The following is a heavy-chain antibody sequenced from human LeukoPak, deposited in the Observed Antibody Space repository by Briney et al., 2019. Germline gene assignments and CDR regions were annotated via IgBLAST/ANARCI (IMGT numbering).Heavy chain of an antibody. V-gene: IGHV3-30-3*01. CDR2: ISYDGSNK. D-gene: IGHD6-19*01. CDR3: ARDRQWQGPDY. Sequence: GGSLRLSCAASGFTFSSYAMHWVRQAPGKGLEWVAVISYDGSNKYYADSVKGRFTISRDNSKNTLYLQMNSLRAEDTALYYCARDRQWQGPDYWGQGTLVTVSS. CDR1: GFTFSSYA. J-gene: IGHJ4*02.